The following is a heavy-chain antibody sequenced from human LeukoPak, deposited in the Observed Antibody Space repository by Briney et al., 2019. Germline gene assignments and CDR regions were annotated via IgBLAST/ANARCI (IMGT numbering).Heavy chain of an antibody. CDR2: VSDNGGTT. Sequence: GGSLTLSCVISGFTFTNYAIHWVRQAPGKGLEYVSAVSDNGGTTYYANSVKGRFTISRDNSKNTVFLQMGSLRPEDMGVYYCARGQRTPPDYFDYWGQGTLVTVSS. D-gene: IGHD1-1*01. V-gene: IGHV3-64*01. J-gene: IGHJ4*02. CDR3: ARGQRTPPDYFDY. CDR1: GFTFTNYA.